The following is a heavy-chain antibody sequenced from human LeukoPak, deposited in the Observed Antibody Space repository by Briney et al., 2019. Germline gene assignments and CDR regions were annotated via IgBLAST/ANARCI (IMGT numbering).Heavy chain of an antibody. CDR3: ARDSGDGSGTYYPYGMDV. Sequence: GSTRLSCAASGFTFSRYNMNWVCQAPGKGLEWVSSISRSSIYIYYADSVKGRSTISRDNAENSLSLQMNSLRAEDTAVYYCARDSGDGSGTYYPYGMDVWGQGTTVTVSS. D-gene: IGHD3-10*01. V-gene: IGHV3-21*01. CDR1: GFTFSRYN. J-gene: IGHJ6*02. CDR2: ISRSSIYI.